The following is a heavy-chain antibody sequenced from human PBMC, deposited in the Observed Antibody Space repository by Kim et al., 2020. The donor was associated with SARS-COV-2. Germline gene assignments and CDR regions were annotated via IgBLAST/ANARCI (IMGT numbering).Heavy chain of an antibody. CDR3: ARQRTLTSSLDP. D-gene: IGHD2-2*01. J-gene: IGHJ5*02. V-gene: IGHV4-59*08. Sequence: NPSLKSRVTMSLDTSKNQFSLNLNSVTAADTAVYYCARQRTLTSSLDPWGQGTLVTVSS.